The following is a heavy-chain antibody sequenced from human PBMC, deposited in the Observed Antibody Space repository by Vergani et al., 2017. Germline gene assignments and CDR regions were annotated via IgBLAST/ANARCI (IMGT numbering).Heavy chain of an antibody. D-gene: IGHD2-15*01. V-gene: IGHV3-48*03. CDR2: ISSSGSTI. Sequence: EVQLVESGGGLVKPGGSLRLSCAASGFPFSSYEMNWVRQAPGKGLEWVSYISSSGSTIYYADSVKGRFTITRDNANNSLYLQMNSLRAEDKAVYYCARDDGVAATFYYYGMDVWGQGTTVTVSS. J-gene: IGHJ6*02. CDR1: GFPFSSYE. CDR3: ARDDGVAATFYYYGMDV.